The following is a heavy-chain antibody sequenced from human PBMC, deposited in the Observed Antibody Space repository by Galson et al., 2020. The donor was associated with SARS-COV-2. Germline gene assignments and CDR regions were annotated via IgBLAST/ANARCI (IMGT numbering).Heavy chain of an antibody. V-gene: IGHV3-11*01. J-gene: IGHJ6*02. Sequence: KIGESLKISCAASGFTFSDYYMSWIRQAPGKGLEWVSYISSSGSTIYYADSVKGRFTISRDNAKNSLYLQMNSLRAEDTAVYYCARDLGPRPNFLSGYSLTDYYGMDVWGQGTTVTVSS. CDR2: ISSSGSTI. CDR1: GFTFSDYY. D-gene: IGHD3-3*01. CDR3: ARDLGPRPNFLSGYSLTDYYGMDV.